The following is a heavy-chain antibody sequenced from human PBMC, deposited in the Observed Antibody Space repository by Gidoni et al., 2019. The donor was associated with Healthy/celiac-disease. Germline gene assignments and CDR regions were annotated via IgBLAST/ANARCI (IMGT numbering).Heavy chain of an antibody. D-gene: IGHD2-2*02. J-gene: IGHJ6*02. CDR1: GYTFTSYD. CDR2: MNPNSGNT. CDR3: ARGIVVVPAAISYYYYGMDV. V-gene: IGHV1-8*01. Sequence: QVQLVQSGAEVKKPGASVKVSCKASGYTFTSYDITWVRQGTGQGLEWMGWMNPNSGNTGYAQKFQGRVTMTRNTYISTADMELSSLRSEDTAVYYCARGIVVVPAAISYYYYGMDVWGQGTTVTVS.